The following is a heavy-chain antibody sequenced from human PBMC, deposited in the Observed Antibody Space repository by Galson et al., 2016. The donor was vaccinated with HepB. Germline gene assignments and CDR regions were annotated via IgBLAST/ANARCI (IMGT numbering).Heavy chain of an antibody. CDR1: GYSFTNYW. CDR2: IDPSDSYT. CDR3: ARVGPDILTGSDNWFDP. Sequence: QSGAEVKKSGESLRISCTGSGYSFTNYWISWVRQMPGKGLEWMGRIDPSDSYTNYSPSFQGHVTFSADKSLSTVYLHWSSLKASETAMYYCARVGPDILTGSDNWFDPWGQGTLVTVSS. J-gene: IGHJ5*02. D-gene: IGHD3-9*01. V-gene: IGHV5-10-1*01.